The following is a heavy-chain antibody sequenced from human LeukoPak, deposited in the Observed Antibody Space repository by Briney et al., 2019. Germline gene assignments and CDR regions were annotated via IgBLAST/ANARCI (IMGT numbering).Heavy chain of an antibody. D-gene: IGHD3-3*01. J-gene: IGHJ4*02. Sequence: ASVKVSCKASGYTFTSYGISWVRQAPGQGLEWMGWISAYNGNTNYAQKLQGRVTMTTDTSTSTACMELRSLRSDDTAVYYCARGNKRRFLEWLPVDYWGQGTLVTVSS. CDR1: GYTFTSYG. CDR3: ARGNKRRFLEWLPVDY. CDR2: ISAYNGNT. V-gene: IGHV1-18*01.